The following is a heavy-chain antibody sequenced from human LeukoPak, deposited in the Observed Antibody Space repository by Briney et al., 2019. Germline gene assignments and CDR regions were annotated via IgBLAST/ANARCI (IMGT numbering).Heavy chain of an antibody. D-gene: IGHD3-10*01. Sequence: GGSLRLSCAAPGFTFSSYAMSWVRQAPGKGLEWVSAISGSGGSTYYADSVKGRFTISRDNSKNTLYLQMNSLRAEDTAVYYCAKAGVGGYDYYYYYYMDVWGKGTTVTVSS. CDR1: GFTFSSYA. CDR2: ISGSGGST. J-gene: IGHJ6*03. V-gene: IGHV3-23*01. CDR3: AKAGVGGYDYYYYYYMDV.